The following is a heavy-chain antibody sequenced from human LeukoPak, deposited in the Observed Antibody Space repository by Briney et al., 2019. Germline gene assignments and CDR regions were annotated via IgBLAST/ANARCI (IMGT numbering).Heavy chain of an antibody. J-gene: IGHJ6*04. D-gene: IGHD4-17*01. Sequence: RSQTLSLTCDISGDSVSSNSAAWNWIRQSPSRGLEWLGRTYHRSKWYNDYAVSVKSRITINPGTSKNQISLQLNSVTPEDTAVYFCVRAGWKLFNGGKYYGDYYYVDVWGKGTTVTVSS. V-gene: IGHV6-1*01. CDR3: VRAGWKLFNGGKYYGDYYYVDV. CDR1: GDSVSSNSAA. CDR2: TYHRSKWYN.